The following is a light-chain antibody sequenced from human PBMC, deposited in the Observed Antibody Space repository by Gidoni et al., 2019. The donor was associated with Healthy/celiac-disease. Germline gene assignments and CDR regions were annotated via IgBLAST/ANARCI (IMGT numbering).Light chain of an antibody. Sequence: EIVLTQSPATLTLSPGERATLSCRASQSVSSYLDGYQQKPGRAPRLLIYDASNRATGIPARFSGSGSGTDFTLTISSLEPEDFAVYYCQQRSNWPPWTFGQGTKVEIK. CDR1: QSVSSY. V-gene: IGKV3-11*01. J-gene: IGKJ1*01. CDR3: QQRSNWPPWT. CDR2: DAS.